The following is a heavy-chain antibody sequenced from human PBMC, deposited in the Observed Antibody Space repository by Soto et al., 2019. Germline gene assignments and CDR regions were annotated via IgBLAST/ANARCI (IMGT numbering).Heavy chain of an antibody. J-gene: IGHJ4*02. CDR2: ISSGAGGT. D-gene: IGHD3-22*01. V-gene: IGHV3-23*01. CDR1: GFTFGTYA. CDR3: AKDQTITMIVVVIPRYVDY. Sequence: GGSLRLSCAASGFTFGTYAMSWVRQAPGKGLEWVSAISSGAGGTYYADSVKGRFTISRDNSKNTLYLQMNSLRAEDTAVYYCAKDQTITMIVVVIPRYVDYWGQGTLVTVSS.